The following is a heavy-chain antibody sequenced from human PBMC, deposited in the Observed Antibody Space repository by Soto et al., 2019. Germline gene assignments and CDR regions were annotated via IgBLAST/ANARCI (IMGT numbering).Heavy chain of an antibody. CDR2: IFYTGVT. CDR1: GGSVSNASFY. D-gene: IGHD3-22*01. V-gene: IGHV4-61*03. Sequence: QVQLQESGPGLVKPSETLSLTCSVSGGSVSNASFYWTWIRQAPGTGLEYIGYIFYTGVTNYNPSLSSRVTISLDTSKNHFSLKLNSMTAADTAVYYCVRVLDSSWYADLWGRGTLVTVFS. CDR3: VRVLDSSWYADL. J-gene: IGHJ2*01.